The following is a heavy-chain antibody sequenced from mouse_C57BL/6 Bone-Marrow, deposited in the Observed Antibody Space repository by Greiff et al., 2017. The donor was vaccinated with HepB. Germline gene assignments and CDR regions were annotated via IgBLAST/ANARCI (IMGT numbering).Heavy chain of an antibody. D-gene: IGHD2-4*01. CDR2: INYDGSST. CDR1: GFTFSDYY. CDR3: ARDRYDYDEGWYFDV. J-gene: IGHJ1*03. V-gene: IGHV5-16*01. Sequence: EVQRVESEGGLVQPGSSMKLSCTASGFTFSDYYMAWVRQVPEKGLEWVANINYDGSSTYYLDSLKSRFIISRDNAKNILYLQMSSLKSEDTATYYCARDRYDYDEGWYFDVWGTGTTVTVSS.